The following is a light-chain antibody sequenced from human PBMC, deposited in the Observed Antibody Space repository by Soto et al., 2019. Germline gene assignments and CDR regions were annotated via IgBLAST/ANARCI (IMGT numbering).Light chain of an antibody. CDR3: QQSYNTPRT. CDR1: QSISNY. Sequence: DIQMTQSPSSLSASVGDRVTITCRASQSISNYLNWYQLIPGKAPKLLIYAASSLQSGVPSKFSGSVPGTEFTLTISSLQPEDFATYYCQQSYNTPRTFGQGTKVEIK. V-gene: IGKV1-39*01. J-gene: IGKJ1*01. CDR2: AAS.